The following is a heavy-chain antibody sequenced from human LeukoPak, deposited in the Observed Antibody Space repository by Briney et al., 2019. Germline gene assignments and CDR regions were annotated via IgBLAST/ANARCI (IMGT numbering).Heavy chain of an antibody. CDR1: GFTFSSYG. V-gene: IGHV3-30*19. D-gene: IGHD2-15*01. CDR2: VSSDGSNK. Sequence: PGGSLRLSCAASGFTFSSYGMHWVRQAPGKGLEWVAVVSSDGSNKYYADSVKGRFTISRDNLKNTLYLHMDSLRPDDTALYYCARQNRGVNLNLLSGLDYWGQGTLVTVSS. CDR3: ARQNRGVNLNLLSGLDY. J-gene: IGHJ4*02.